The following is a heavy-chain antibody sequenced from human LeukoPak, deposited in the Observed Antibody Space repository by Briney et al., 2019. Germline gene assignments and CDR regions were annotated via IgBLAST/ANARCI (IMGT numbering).Heavy chain of an antibody. CDR3: ARGDSSSRYRPQNWFDP. V-gene: IGHV3-23*01. D-gene: IGHD6-13*01. J-gene: IGHJ5*02. Sequence: PGGSLRLSCAASGFTFSSYAMSWVRQAPGKGLEWVSAISGSGGSTYYADSVKGRFTISRDNSKNTLYLQMNSLRAEDTAVYYCARGDSSSRYRPQNWFDPWGQGTLVTVSS. CDR1: GFTFSSYA. CDR2: ISGSGGST.